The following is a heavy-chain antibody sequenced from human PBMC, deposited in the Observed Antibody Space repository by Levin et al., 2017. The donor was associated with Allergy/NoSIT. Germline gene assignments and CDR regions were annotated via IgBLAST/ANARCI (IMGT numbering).Heavy chain of an antibody. V-gene: IGHV3-11*05. CDR1: GFTFSDYY. D-gene: IGHD2-15*01. J-gene: IGHJ4*02. Sequence: GESLKISCAASGFTFSDYYMSWIRQAPGKGLEWVSYISSSSTYTNYADSVKGRFTISRDNAKNSLYLQMNSLRAEDTAVYYCARAPLGSGGSCLDYWGQGTLVTVSS. CDR3: ARAPLGSGGSCLDY. CDR2: ISSSSTYT.